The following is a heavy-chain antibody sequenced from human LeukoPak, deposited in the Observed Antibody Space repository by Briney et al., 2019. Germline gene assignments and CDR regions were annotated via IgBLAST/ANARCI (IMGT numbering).Heavy chain of an antibody. CDR1: GFTFSSNA. J-gene: IGHJ6*02. D-gene: IGHD6-6*01. V-gene: IGHV3-30*18. CDR3: AKDQSLAAARPFYYYYYGMDV. CDR2: ISYDGSNK. Sequence: GRSLRLSCAASGFTFSSNAMHWVRQAPGKGLEWVAVISYDGSNKYYADSVKGRFTISRDNSKNTLYLQMNSLRAEDTAVYYCAKDQSLAAARPFYYYYYGMDVWGQGTTVTVSS.